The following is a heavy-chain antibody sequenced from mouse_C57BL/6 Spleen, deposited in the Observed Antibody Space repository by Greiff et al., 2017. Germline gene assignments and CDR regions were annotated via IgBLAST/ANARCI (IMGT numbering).Heavy chain of an antibody. CDR3: ARDYGYDDWYFDV. CDR2: INPSSGYT. Sequence: QVQLKQSGAELARPGASVKMSCKASGYTFTSYTMHWVKQRPGQGLEWIGYINPSSGYTKYNQKFKDKATLTAGKSSSTAYMQLSSLTSEDSAVYYCARDYGYDDWYFDVWGTGTTVTVSS. D-gene: IGHD2-2*01. CDR1: GYTFTSYT. V-gene: IGHV1-4*01. J-gene: IGHJ1*03.